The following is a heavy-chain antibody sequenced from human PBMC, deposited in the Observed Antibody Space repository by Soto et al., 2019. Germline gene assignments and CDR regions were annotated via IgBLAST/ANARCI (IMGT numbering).Heavy chain of an antibody. D-gene: IGHD3-22*01. CDR3: TTDSPPGYDSSGYYSLHYGMDV. J-gene: IGHJ6*02. CDR2: IKSKTDGGTT. V-gene: IGHV3-15*07. CDR1: SVSNAW. Sequence: SVSNAWMNWVRQAPGKGLEWDGRIKSKTDGGTTDYAAPVKGRFTISRDDSKNTLYLQMNSLKTEDTAVYYCTTDSPPGYDSSGYYSLHYGMDVWGQGTTVTVSS.